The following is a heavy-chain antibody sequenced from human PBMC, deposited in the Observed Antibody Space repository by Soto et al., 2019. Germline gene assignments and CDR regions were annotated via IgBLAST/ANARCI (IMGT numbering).Heavy chain of an antibody. Sequence: SLRLSCAASGFTFSSYWMSWVRQAPGKGLEWVANIKQDGSEKYYVDSVKGRFTISRDNAKNSLYLQMNSLRAEDTAVYYCARVHSSSWSSSEYFQHWGRGTLVTVSS. V-gene: IGHV3-7*03. J-gene: IGHJ1*01. CDR2: IKQDGSEK. CDR3: ARVHSSSWSSSEYFQH. CDR1: GFTFSSYW. D-gene: IGHD6-13*01.